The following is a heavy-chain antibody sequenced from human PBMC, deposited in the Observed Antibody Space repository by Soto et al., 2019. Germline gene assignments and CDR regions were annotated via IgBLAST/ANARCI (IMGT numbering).Heavy chain of an antibody. CDR1: GYTFTSYA. D-gene: IGHD5-18*01. V-gene: IGHV1-69*13. CDR2: IIPIFGTA. Sequence: SVKVSCKASGYTFTSYAISWVRQAPGQGLEWMGGIIPIFGTANYAQKFQGRVTITADESTSTAYMELSSLRSEDTAVYYCARDDPSGYSYGHYTGHFDYWGQGTLVTVSS. J-gene: IGHJ4*02. CDR3: ARDDPSGYSYGHYTGHFDY.